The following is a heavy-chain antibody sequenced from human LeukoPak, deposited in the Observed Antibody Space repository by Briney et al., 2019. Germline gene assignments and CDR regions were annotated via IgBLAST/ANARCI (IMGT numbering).Heavy chain of an antibody. D-gene: IGHD3-22*01. J-gene: IGHJ3*02. CDR3: AREVQPYYYDSSGYGDAFDI. Sequence: SETLSLTCTVSGGSISSYYWSWIRQPPGKGLEWIGYIYYSGSTNYNPSLKSRVTISVDTSKNQFSLKLSSVTAADTAVYYCAREVQPYYYDSSGYGDAFDIWGQGTMVTVSS. CDR1: GGSISSYY. CDR2: IYYSGST. V-gene: IGHV4-59*12.